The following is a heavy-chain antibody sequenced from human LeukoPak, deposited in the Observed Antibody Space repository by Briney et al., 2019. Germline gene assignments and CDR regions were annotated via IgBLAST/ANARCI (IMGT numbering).Heavy chain of an antibody. V-gene: IGHV4-61*01. CDR1: GGSVSTDNYY. Sequence: PSETVSLTCTVSGGSVSTDNYYWTWIRQPPGKGLECIGYIHYSGSTNYNPSLKSRVTMSVDTSQNQFSLKLTSVTAADTGVYYCARVVAVAGGNFDYWGQGTLVTVSS. D-gene: IGHD6-19*01. CDR2: IHYSGST. CDR3: ARVVAVAGGNFDY. J-gene: IGHJ4*02.